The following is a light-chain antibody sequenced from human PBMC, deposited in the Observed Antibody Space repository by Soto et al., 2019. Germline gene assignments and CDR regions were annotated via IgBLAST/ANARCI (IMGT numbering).Light chain of an antibody. Sequence: DIQMTQSPSTLSASLGDRVSINCRASQSISAWLAWYQQKPGKAPRLLIYKASTLEIGVPSRFSGSGSGTEFTLTISSLQPDDVAIYYCQQYNGYSWTFGQGTKWIS. V-gene: IGKV1-5*03. CDR2: KAS. CDR3: QQYNGYSWT. J-gene: IGKJ1*01. CDR1: QSISAW.